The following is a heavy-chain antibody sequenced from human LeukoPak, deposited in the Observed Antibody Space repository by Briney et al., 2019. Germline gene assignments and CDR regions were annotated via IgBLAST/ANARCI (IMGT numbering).Heavy chain of an antibody. Sequence: GGSLRLSCTTSGFPFNIYSMAWVRQAPGKGLEWVSAISGGGGTTYYADSVKGRFTISRDNSKNTLFLQMNSLRAEDTAVYYCVKESTSSGYYYAPDYWGQGTLVTVS. J-gene: IGHJ4*02. CDR3: VKESTSSGYYYAPDY. CDR2: ISGGGGTT. V-gene: IGHV3-23*01. CDR1: GFPFNIYS. D-gene: IGHD3-22*01.